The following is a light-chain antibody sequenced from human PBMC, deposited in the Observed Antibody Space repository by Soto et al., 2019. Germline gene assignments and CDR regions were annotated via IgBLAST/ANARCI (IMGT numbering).Light chain of an antibody. CDR3: QQYNNWPWT. Sequence: ETVMTQSPATLSVSPGERATLSCRASQSININVAWYQQKPGQAPRLLIYGESARATGIPARFSGTGSGTEFPLTISSLQSEDFAVYYCQQYNNWPWTFGQGTKVEIK. CDR2: GES. V-gene: IGKV3-15*01. J-gene: IGKJ1*01. CDR1: QSININ.